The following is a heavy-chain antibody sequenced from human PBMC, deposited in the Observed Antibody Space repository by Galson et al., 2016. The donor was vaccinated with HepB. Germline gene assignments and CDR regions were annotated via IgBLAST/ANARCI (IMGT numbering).Heavy chain of an antibody. CDR3: AKGGISAAGTFFDY. CDR1: GFTFGNYA. V-gene: IGHV3-49*03. Sequence: SLRLSCAASGFTFGNYAMSWFRQAPGKGLEWVSFIRSKAYGGTTEYAASVKGRFTISRDDSKSIVYLQMDSLRAEDTARYYCAKGGISAAGTFFDYWGQGTLVTVSS. CDR2: IRSKAYGGTT. D-gene: IGHD6-13*01. J-gene: IGHJ4*02.